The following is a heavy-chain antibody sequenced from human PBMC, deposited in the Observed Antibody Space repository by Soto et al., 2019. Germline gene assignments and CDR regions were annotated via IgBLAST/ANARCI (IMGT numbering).Heavy chain of an antibody. CDR2: IHSSGST. V-gene: IGHV4-59*01. CDR1: SGSISSYF. J-gene: IGHJ3*01. CDR3: ARDRGAAAGTQ. Sequence: QVQLQESGPGLVKPSETLSLTCTVSSGSISSYFWTWIRQPPGKGLEWIGHIHSSGSTNYNPSLKSRVTISVATSKNQFSLKLSSVTAADTAVYYCARDRGAAAGTQWSQGTMVTVSS. D-gene: IGHD6-13*01.